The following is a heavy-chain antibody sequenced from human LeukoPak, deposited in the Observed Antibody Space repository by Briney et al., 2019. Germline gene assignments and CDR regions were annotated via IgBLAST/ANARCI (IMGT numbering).Heavy chain of an antibody. Sequence: PSETLSLTCAVYGGSFSGYYWSWIRQPPGKGLEWIGEINHSGSTNYNPSLKSRVTISVDTSKNQFSLKLSSVTAADTAVYYCARGGYSGYGDYWGQGTLVTVSS. D-gene: IGHD5-12*01. V-gene: IGHV4-34*01. CDR1: GGSFSGYY. J-gene: IGHJ4*02. CDR2: INHSGST. CDR3: ARGGYSGYGDY.